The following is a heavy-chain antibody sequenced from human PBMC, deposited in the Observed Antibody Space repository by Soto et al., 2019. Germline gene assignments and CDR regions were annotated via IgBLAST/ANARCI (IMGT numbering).Heavy chain of an antibody. Sequence: EASVKVSCKASGYTFTSYEINWVRQATGQGLEWMGWMNPNNGNTGYAQKFQGRVTMTRNTSISTAYMELSSLRSEDTAVYYCARGPHPYFNDYWGQGTLVTSPQ. V-gene: IGHV1-8*01. CDR1: GYTFTSYE. CDR3: ARGPHPYFNDY. D-gene: IGHD2-8*01. CDR2: MNPNNGNT. J-gene: IGHJ4*02.